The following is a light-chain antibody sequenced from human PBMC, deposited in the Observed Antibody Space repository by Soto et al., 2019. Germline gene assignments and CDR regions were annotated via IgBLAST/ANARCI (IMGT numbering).Light chain of an antibody. CDR3: CSYAGSYTVV. Sequence: QSALTQPRSVSGAPGQSVTISCTGTTSDVGGYYYVSWYQQHPGKAPKLMIYDVSKRPSGVPDRFSGSKSGNTASLTISGLQAEDEADNYCCSYAGSYTVVFGGGTKLNVL. V-gene: IGLV2-11*01. J-gene: IGLJ2*01. CDR1: TSDVGGYYY. CDR2: DVS.